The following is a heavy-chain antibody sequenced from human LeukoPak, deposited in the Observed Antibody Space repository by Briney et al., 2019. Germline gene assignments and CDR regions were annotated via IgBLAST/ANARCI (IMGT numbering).Heavy chain of an antibody. V-gene: IGHV4-61*02. D-gene: IGHD1-1*01. Sequence: MTSETLSLTCTVSGGSISSGSYYWSWIRQPAGKGLEWIGRIYTSGSTNYNPSLKSRVTISVDTSKNQFSLKLSSVTAADTAVYYCARDVSTQYNWNDAFSDPWGQGTLVTVSS. J-gene: IGHJ5*02. CDR3: ARDVSTQYNWNDAFSDP. CDR2: IYTSGST. CDR1: GGSISSGSYY.